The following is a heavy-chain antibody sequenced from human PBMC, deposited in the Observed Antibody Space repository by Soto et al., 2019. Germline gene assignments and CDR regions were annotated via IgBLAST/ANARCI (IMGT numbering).Heavy chain of an antibody. CDR1: GYTFTSYG. V-gene: IGHV1-18*01. Sequence: ASVKVSCKASGYTFTSYGMHWVRQAPGQGLEWMGWISAYNGNTNYAQKLQDRVTMTTDTSTSTAYMELRSLRSGDTAVYYCARKPQAAAVDLWGQGTLVTSPQ. J-gene: IGHJ4*02. CDR3: ARKPQAAAVDL. CDR2: ISAYNGNT. D-gene: IGHD6-13*01.